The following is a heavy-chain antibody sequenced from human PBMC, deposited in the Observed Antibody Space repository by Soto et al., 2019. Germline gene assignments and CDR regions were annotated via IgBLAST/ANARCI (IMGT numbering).Heavy chain of an antibody. D-gene: IGHD4-17*01. Sequence: SETLSLTCAVYGGSFSGYYWSWIRQPPGMGLEWIGEINHSGTTNYNPSLKSRVTISVDTSKNQFSLKLSSVTAADTAVYYCARVGVRDGDYGVSRFDPWGQGTLVTVSS. CDR2: INHSGTT. CDR1: GGSFSGYY. CDR3: ARVGVRDGDYGVSRFDP. V-gene: IGHV4-34*01. J-gene: IGHJ5*02.